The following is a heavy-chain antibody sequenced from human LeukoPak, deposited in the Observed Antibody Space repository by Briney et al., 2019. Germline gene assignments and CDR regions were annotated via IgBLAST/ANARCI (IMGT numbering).Heavy chain of an antibody. J-gene: IGHJ4*02. V-gene: IGHV3-64D*08. CDR2: ISSNGGST. D-gene: IGHD1-26*01. CDR1: GFSFSSYA. CDR3: VKDRWVDY. Sequence: GGSLRLSCSVSGFSFSSYAMHWVRQAPGEGLEYVSSISSNGGSTYYLGSVKGRFTISRDNSKSTLYLQMSSLRAEDTAVYYCVKDRWVDYWGQGTLVTVSS.